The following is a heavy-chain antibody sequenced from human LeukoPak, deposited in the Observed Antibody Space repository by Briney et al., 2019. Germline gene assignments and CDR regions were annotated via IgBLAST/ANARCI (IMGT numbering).Heavy chain of an antibody. D-gene: IGHD3-10*01. V-gene: IGHV1-18*01. Sequence: ASVKVSCKASGYTFTRYGISWVRQAPGQGLEWMGWISAYNGNTNYAQKLRGRVTMTTDTSTSTAYMEMRSLRSDDTAVYYCARESRYYGSGSYFIYYYMDVWGKGTTVTVSS. CDR3: ARESRYYGSGSYFIYYYMDV. CDR1: GYTFTRYG. J-gene: IGHJ6*03. CDR2: ISAYNGNT.